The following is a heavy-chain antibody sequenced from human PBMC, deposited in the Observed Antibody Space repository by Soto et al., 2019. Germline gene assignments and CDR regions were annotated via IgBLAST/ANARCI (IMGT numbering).Heavy chain of an antibody. V-gene: IGHV1-3*01. CDR3: VRDHYYDNSGPLDY. D-gene: IGHD3-22*01. Sequence: ASVKVSCKASGYTFTSYAMHWVRQAPGQRLEWMGWINAGNGNTKYSQKFQGRVTITRDTSASTAYMELRSLRSDDTAIYYCVRDHYYDNSGPLDYWGQGTMVTVSS. CDR1: GYTFTSYA. CDR2: INAGNGNT. J-gene: IGHJ4*02.